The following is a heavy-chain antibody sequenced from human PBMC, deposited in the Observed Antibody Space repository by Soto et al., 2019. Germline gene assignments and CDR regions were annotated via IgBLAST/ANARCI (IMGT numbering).Heavy chain of an antibody. Sequence: SVKVSCKASGGTFRNYGISWVRQAPGQGLEWMGGIIPLFGRTSYAQNFQGRVTMTTDTSTSTAYMELRSLRSDDTAVYYCARDSRYYYDSSGYHRLDYWGQGTLVTVSS. CDR2: IIPLFGRT. D-gene: IGHD3-22*01. V-gene: IGHV1-69*05. J-gene: IGHJ4*02. CDR3: ARDSRYYYDSSGYHRLDY. CDR1: GGTFRNYG.